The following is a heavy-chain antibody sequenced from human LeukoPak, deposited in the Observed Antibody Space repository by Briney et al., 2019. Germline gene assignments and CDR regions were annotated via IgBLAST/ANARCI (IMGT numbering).Heavy chain of an antibody. V-gene: IGHV3-21*01. J-gene: IGHJ4*02. D-gene: IGHD5-18*01. CDR2: ISSSSSYI. CDR1: GFTFSSYS. Sequence: GGSLRLSCAASGFTFSSYSMNWVRQAPGKGLEWVSSISSSSSYIYYADSVKGRFTISRDNAKNSLYLQMNSLRAEDTAVYYRARDMRDTAMPYFDYWGQGTLVTVSS. CDR3: ARDMRDTAMPYFDY.